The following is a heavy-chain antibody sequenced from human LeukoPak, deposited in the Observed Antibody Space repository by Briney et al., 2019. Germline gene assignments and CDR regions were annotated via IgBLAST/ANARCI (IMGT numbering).Heavy chain of an antibody. V-gene: IGHV1-69*05. D-gene: IGHD4-17*01. CDR3: ARVPRGDYAEGAFDI. Sequence: SVKVSCKASGGTFSSYAISWVRQAPGQGLEWMGGIIPIFGTANYAQKFQGRVTITTDESTSTAYMELSSLRSEDTAVYYCARVPRGDYAEGAFDIWGQGTMVTVSS. J-gene: IGHJ3*02. CDR2: IIPIFGTA. CDR1: GGTFSSYA.